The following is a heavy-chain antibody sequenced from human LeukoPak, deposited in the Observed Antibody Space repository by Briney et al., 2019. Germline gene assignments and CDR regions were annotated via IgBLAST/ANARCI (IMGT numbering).Heavy chain of an antibody. Sequence: GGSLRLPCTGSGFTFGDYAMSWFRQAPERGLEYIGFIRSKVYGGTPEYAASVRGRFTISRDDSKSITYLQMNSLKSEDTAVYYCSREGGSGWAYDYWGQGTVVTVSS. D-gene: IGHD6-19*01. CDR1: GFTFGDYA. J-gene: IGHJ4*02. CDR3: SREGGSGWAYDY. CDR2: IRSKVYGGTP. V-gene: IGHV3-49*03.